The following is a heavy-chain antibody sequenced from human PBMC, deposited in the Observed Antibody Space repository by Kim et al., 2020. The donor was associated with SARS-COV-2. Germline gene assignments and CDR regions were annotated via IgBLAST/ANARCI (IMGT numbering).Heavy chain of an antibody. CDR1: GYTFTGYY. J-gene: IGHJ5*02. CDR3: ARDRGLNNHYYFSVYWFDP. Sequence: ASVKVSCKASGYTFTGYYMHWVRQAPGQGLEWMGRINPNSGGTNYAQKFQGRVTMTRDTSISTAYMELSRLRSDDTAVYYCARDRGLNNHYYFSVYWFDPWGQGTLVTVSS. D-gene: IGHD2-15*01. V-gene: IGHV1-2*06. CDR2: INPNSGGT.